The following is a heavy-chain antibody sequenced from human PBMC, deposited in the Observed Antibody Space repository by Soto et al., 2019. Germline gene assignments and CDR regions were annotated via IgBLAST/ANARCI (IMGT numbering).Heavy chain of an antibody. J-gene: IGHJ6*02. CDR3: ARVSESGATSYGMDV. CDR2: IYYSGST. D-gene: IGHD2-15*01. CDR1: GGSISSGDYY. V-gene: IGHV4-30-4*01. Sequence: QVQLQESGPGLVKPSQTLSITCTVSGGSISSGDYYWSWIRQPPGKGLEWIGYIYYSGSTYYNPSLKSRVTISVDTSKNQFSLKLSSVTAADTAVYYCARVSESGATSYGMDVWGQGTTVTVSS.